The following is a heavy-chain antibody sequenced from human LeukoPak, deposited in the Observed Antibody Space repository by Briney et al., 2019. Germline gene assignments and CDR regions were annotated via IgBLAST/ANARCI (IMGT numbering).Heavy chain of an antibody. CDR2: IRYDGSNE. CDR3: AYSYDSSGCIDY. CDR1: GFTFSSYG. Sequence: GGSLRLSCAASGFTFSSYGMHWVRQAPGKGMEWVAFIRYDGSNEYYADSVKGRFTISRDNSKNTLYLQMNSLRAEDTAVYYCAYSYDSSGCIDYWGQGTLVTVSS. D-gene: IGHD3-22*01. V-gene: IGHV3-30*02. J-gene: IGHJ4*02.